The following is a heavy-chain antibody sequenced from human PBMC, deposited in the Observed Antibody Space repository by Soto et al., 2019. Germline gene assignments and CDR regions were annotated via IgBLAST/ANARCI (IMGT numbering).Heavy chain of an antibody. J-gene: IGHJ4*02. V-gene: IGHV4-39*01. CDR1: GGSISSSSYY. CDR3: ARRTGYGGNFFDY. Sequence: PSETLSLTCTVSGGSISSSSYYWGWIRQPPGKGLEWIGSIYYSGSTYYNPSLKSRVTISVDTSKNQFSLKLSSVTAADTAVYYCARRTGYGGNFFDYWGQGTLVTVSS. D-gene: IGHD6-25*01. CDR2: IYYSGST.